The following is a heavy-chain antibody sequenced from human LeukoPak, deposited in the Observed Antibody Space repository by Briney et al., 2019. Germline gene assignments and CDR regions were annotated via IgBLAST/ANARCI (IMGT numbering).Heavy chain of an antibody. D-gene: IGHD6-13*01. V-gene: IGHV3-7*01. CDR1: GFNLNNYW. CDR3: VRGSIVAANFDI. J-gene: IGHJ5*02. CDR2: INQDGTEK. Sequence: GGSLRLSCAVSGFNLNNYWMSWVRQAPGKGLEWVANINQDGTEKYYVGSVKGRFTISRDTAKNSLYLQLNSLRAEDTAVYFCVRGSIVAANFDIWGQGTLVTVSS.